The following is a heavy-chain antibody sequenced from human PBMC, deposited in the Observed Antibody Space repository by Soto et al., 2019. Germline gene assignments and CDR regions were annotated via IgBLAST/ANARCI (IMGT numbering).Heavy chain of an antibody. CDR1: GYPFIKYG. D-gene: IGHD3-9*01. J-gene: IGHJ5*02. Sequence: QLQLVQSAAEVKKPGASVRVSCKAYGYPFIKYGISWIRQAPEQGLEWMGWIKVDSGYTNYAQKFQGRVTMTTDTSSDTAFMELRSLRFDDTAVYFCATSYDTGFDPWGQGTLVSGSS. CDR2: IKVDSGYT. V-gene: IGHV1-18*04. CDR3: ATSYDTGFDP.